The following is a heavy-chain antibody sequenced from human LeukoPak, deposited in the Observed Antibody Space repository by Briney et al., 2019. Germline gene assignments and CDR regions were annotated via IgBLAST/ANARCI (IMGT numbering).Heavy chain of an antibody. J-gene: IGHJ4*02. Sequence: QPGGSLRLSCAASGFTVSSNYMSWVRQAPGKGLEWVSVIYSGGSTYYADSVKGRFTISRDNSKNTLYLQMNSLRAEDTAVYYCARVVGYCSSTSCYLEYWDQGTLVTVSS. D-gene: IGHD2-2*01. V-gene: IGHV3-53*01. CDR1: GFTVSSNY. CDR2: IYSGGST. CDR3: ARVVGYCSSTSCYLEY.